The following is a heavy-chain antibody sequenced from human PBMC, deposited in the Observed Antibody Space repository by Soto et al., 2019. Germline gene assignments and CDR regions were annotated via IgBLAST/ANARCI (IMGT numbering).Heavy chain of an antibody. J-gene: IGHJ6*02. V-gene: IGHV4-34*01. CDR3: ARGSKQLSSRIGYGMDV. D-gene: IGHD6-13*01. Sequence: PSETLSLTCAVYGGSFSGYYCSWSRQPPGKGLEWIGEINHSGSTNYNPSLKSRVTISVDTSKNQFSLKLSSVTAADTAVYYCARGSKQLSSRIGYGMDVWGQGTTVTVSS. CDR1: GGSFSGYY. CDR2: INHSGST.